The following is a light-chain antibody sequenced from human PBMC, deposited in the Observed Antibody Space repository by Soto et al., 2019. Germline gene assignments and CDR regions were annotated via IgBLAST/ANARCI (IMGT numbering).Light chain of an antibody. CDR2: EVS. CDR3: SSYTGSSTYV. Sequence: QSVLTQPASVSGSPGQSITISCTGTSSDVGGYNYVSWYQQHPGKAPKLMIYEVSNRPSGVSNRFSGSKSGNTASLTISGVQAEDEADYYCSSYTGSSTYVFGTGSKVTVL. CDR1: SSDVGGYNY. J-gene: IGLJ1*01. V-gene: IGLV2-14*01.